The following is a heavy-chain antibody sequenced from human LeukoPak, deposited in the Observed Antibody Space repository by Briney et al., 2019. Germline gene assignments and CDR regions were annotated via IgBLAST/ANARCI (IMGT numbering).Heavy chain of an antibody. Sequence: SETLSLTCTVSGGSISNSDYYWSWIRQHPGKGLEWIGYIYPSGSSYYNPSLKSRATISVDTSKNQFSLKLSSVTAADTAVYYCARTYGGSSAEYFQHWGQGTLVTVSS. CDR2: IYPSGSS. CDR3: ARTYGGSSAEYFQH. CDR1: GGSISNSDYY. J-gene: IGHJ1*01. D-gene: IGHD1-26*01. V-gene: IGHV4-31*03.